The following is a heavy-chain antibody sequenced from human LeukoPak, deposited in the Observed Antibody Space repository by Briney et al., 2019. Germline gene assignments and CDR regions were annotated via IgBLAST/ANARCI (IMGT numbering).Heavy chain of an antibody. Sequence: PGGSLRLSCTTSGFTFGDYAMTWVRLAPGKGPEWVGFIRTKPYGATTEFAPSVKGRFSIFRDDSSSTAYLQMNSLKPEDIAMYYCTRGSGFDFYYRGPGTQVTVSS. CDR1: GFTFGDYA. CDR3: TRGSGFDFYY. V-gene: IGHV3-49*04. CDR2: IRTKPYGATT. D-gene: IGHD3-10*01. J-gene: IGHJ4*02.